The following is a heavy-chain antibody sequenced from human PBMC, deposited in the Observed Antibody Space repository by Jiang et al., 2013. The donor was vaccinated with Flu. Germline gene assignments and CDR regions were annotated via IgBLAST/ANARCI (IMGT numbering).Heavy chain of an antibody. V-gene: IGHV3-11*01. J-gene: IGHJ6*02. D-gene: IGHD6-6*01. Sequence: GVEWVSYISSSGSTIYYADSVKGRFTISRDNAKNSLYLQMNSLRAEDTAVYYCARDGSSSSQDYYYYYGMDVWGQGTTVTVSS. CDR2: ISSSGSTI. CDR3: ARDGSSSSQDYYYYYGMDV.